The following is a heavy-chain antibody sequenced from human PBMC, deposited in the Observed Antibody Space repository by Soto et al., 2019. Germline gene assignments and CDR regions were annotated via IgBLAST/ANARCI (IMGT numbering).Heavy chain of an antibody. Sequence: GASVKVSCKASGYSFTSYAMHCARQAPGQRLEWMGWINADNGNTKYSQKFQGRVTITRDTSASTAYMELSSLRSEDTAVYYCASTYYGSGSYVSYWGQGTLVTVSS. J-gene: IGHJ4*02. D-gene: IGHD3-10*01. V-gene: IGHV1-3*01. CDR1: GYSFTSYA. CDR2: INADNGNT. CDR3: ASTYYGSGSYVSY.